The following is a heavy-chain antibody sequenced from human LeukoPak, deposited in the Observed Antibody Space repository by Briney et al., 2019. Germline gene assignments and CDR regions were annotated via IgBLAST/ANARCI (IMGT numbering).Heavy chain of an antibody. CDR2: ISSSSKTI. V-gene: IGHV3-48*01. CDR3: ARSSTEAVFDY. CDR1: GFTFSYYS. Sequence: GGSLRLSCAASGFTFSYYSMNWVRQAPGKGLGWVSYISSSSKTIYYADSVKGRLTISRDNSKNTVYLQMSSLRAEDTAVYYCARSSTEAVFDYWGQGTLVTVSS. J-gene: IGHJ4*02. D-gene: IGHD6-6*01.